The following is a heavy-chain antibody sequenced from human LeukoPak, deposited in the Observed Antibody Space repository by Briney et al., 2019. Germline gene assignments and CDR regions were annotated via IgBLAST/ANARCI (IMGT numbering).Heavy chain of an antibody. D-gene: IGHD2/OR15-2a*01. Sequence: GGSLSLSCAASGFSFRISWVSWVRHPPGKGWEWVANIKQEGSDKYNVDSVKGRFTISRDNAKNSLYLQMNSLIGEDTAVYYCATYLRSGPIDCWGQGTLVTVSS. CDR2: IKQEGSDK. CDR3: ATYLRSGPIDC. J-gene: IGHJ4*02. CDR1: GFSFRISW. V-gene: IGHV3-7*01.